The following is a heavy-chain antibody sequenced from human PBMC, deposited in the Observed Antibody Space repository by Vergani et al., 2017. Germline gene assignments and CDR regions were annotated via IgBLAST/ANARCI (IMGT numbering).Heavy chain of an antibody. D-gene: IGHD3-10*01. V-gene: IGHV3-23*04. CDR3: AKSAPIGSGSYPLYYYGMDV. CDR2: ISGSGGST. Sequence: VQLVESGGGVVQPGRSLRLSCAASGFTFSSYAMSWVRQAPGKGLEWVSAISGSGGSTYYADSVKGRFTISRDNSKNTLYLQMNSLRAEDTAVYYCAKSAPIGSGSYPLYYYGMDVWGQGTTVTVSS. CDR1: GFTFSSYA. J-gene: IGHJ6*02.